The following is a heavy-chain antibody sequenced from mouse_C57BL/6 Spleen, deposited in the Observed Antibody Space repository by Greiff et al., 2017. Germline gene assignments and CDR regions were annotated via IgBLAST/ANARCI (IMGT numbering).Heavy chain of an antibody. Sequence: VQLQQPGAELVKPGASVKLSCKASGYTFTSYWMHWVKQRPGQGLEWIGMIHPNSGGTNYNEKFKSKATLTVDKSSSTAYMQLSSLTSEDSAVYDCARRTGIYYGGYGYAMDYWGQGTSVTVSS. D-gene: IGHD2-13*01. CDR1: GYTFTSYW. J-gene: IGHJ4*01. CDR3: ARRTGIYYGGYGYAMDY. CDR2: IHPNSGGT. V-gene: IGHV1-64*01.